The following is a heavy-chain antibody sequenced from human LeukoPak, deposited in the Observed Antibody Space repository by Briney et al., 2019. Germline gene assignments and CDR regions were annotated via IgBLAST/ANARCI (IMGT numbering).Heavy chain of an antibody. V-gene: IGHV3-33*01. CDR2: IWYDGSNK. Sequence: GGSLRLSCAASGFTFSSYGMHWVRQAPGKGLEWVAVIWYDGSNKYYADSVKGRFTISRDNSKNTLYLQMNSLRAEDTAVYYCARMSEHSGMDVWGQGTTVTVPS. CDR3: ARMSEHSGMDV. CDR1: GFTFSSYG. J-gene: IGHJ6*02.